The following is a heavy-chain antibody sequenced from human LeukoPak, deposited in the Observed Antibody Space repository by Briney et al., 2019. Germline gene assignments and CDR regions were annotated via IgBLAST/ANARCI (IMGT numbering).Heavy chain of an antibody. J-gene: IGHJ4*02. V-gene: IGHV3-33*01. CDR1: GFTFSSYG. CDR3: ARELIAAAGTGAFDY. CDR2: IWYDGSNK. D-gene: IGHD6-13*01. Sequence: PGGSLRLFCAASGFTFSSYGMHWVRQAPGKGLEWVAVIWYDGSNKYCADSVKGRFTISRDNSKNTLYLQMNSLRAEDTAVYYCARELIAAAGTGAFDYWGQGTLVTVSS.